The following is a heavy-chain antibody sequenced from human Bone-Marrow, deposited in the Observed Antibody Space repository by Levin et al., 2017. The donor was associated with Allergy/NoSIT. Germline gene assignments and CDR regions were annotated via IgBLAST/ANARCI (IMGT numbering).Heavy chain of an antibody. CDR2: INPNSGGT. CDR3: AGDWNPQGWFDP. V-gene: IGHV1-2*02. CDR1: GYTFTGYY. Sequence: PGGSLRLSCKASGYTFTGYYMHWVRQAPGQGLEWMGWINPNSGGTNYAQKFQGRVTMTRDTSISTAYMELSRLRSDDTAVYYCAGDWNPQGWFDPWGQGTLVTVSS. J-gene: IGHJ5*02. D-gene: IGHD1-1*01.